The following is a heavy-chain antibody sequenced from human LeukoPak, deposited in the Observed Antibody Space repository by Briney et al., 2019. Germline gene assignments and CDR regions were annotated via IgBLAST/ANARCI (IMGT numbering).Heavy chain of an antibody. Sequence: SETLSLTCTVSGGSITNNYWAWIRQPPGKGLEWIGYIHDSGNSNYNPSLRSRVTMSIDTSKNQFSLKLTSVTAADTAVYYCARDRSAAPADYWGQGTLVTVSS. CDR3: ARDRSAAPADY. CDR2: IHDSGNS. CDR1: GGSITNNY. D-gene: IGHD6-13*01. V-gene: IGHV4-59*13. J-gene: IGHJ4*02.